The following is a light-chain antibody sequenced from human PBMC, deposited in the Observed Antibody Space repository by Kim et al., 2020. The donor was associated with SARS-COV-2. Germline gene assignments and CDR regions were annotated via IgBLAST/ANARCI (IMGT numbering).Light chain of an antibody. CDR2: DVS. V-gene: IGLV2-11*01. J-gene: IGLJ1*01. CDR1: SSDVGGYSY. Sequence: LTQPRSVSGSPGQSVTISCTGTSSDVGGYSYVSWYQQHPGKAPKLMIYDVSKRPSGVPDHFSGSKSGNTASLTISGLQAEDEADYYCCSYAGSYTYVVGTGTKVTVL. CDR3: CSYAGSYTYV.